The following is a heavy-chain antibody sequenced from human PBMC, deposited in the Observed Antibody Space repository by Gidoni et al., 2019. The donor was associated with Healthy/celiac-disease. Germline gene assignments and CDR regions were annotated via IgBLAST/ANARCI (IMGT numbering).Heavy chain of an antibody. CDR2: ISAYNGNT. CDR3: ARDEAPDYDVWSGYHRGGAFDI. CDR1: GYTFTSYG. V-gene: IGHV1-18*01. J-gene: IGHJ3*02. Sequence: QVQLVQSGAEVKKPGASVKVSCKASGYTFTSYGISWVRQAPGQGLEWMGWISAYNGNTNYAQKLQGRVTMTTDTSTSTAYMELRSLRSDDTAVYYCARDEAPDYDVWSGYHRGGAFDIWGQGTMVTVSS. D-gene: IGHD3-3*01.